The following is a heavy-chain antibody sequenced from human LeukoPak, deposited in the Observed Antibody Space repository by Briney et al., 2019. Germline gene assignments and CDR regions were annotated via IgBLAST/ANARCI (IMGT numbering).Heavy chain of an antibody. Sequence: PGGSLRLSCAASGFTFSNYEMNWVRQAPGKGLEWVSYISNGGSTIYYADSVKGRFTISRDNAKNSLYLQMNSLRAEDTAVYYCARRLDSSGGCLDYWGQGTLATVSS. V-gene: IGHV3-48*03. D-gene: IGHD3-22*01. CDR3: ARRLDSSGGCLDY. J-gene: IGHJ4*02. CDR2: ISNGGSTI. CDR1: GFTFSNYE.